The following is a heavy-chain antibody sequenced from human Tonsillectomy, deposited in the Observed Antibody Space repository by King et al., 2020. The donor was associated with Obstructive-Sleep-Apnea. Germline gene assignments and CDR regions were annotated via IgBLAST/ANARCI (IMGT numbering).Heavy chain of an antibody. CDR2: ISYDGSNK. CDR1: GFTFSSYA. Sequence: VQLVESGGGVVQPGRSLRLSCAASGFTFSSYAMHWVRQAPGKGLEWVAVISYDGSNKYYADSVKGRFTISRDNSKNTLYLQMNSLRAEDTAVYYCARVEITMIVVVIGGAAGAFDIWGQGTMVTVSS. V-gene: IGHV3-30*04. J-gene: IGHJ3*02. D-gene: IGHD3-22*01. CDR3: ARVEITMIVVVIGGAAGAFDI.